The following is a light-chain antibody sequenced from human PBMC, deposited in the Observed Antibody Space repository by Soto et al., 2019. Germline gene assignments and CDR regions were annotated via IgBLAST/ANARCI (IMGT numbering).Light chain of an antibody. Sequence: EIVLTQSPATQSLSPGERATLSCRASQSVSSYLAWYQQKPGQAPRLLIYDASNRATGIPARFSGSGSGTDFTLTISSLEPEDFAVYSCQQRSLWPPTFGQGTKLEIK. CDR3: QQRSLWPPT. V-gene: IGKV3-11*01. J-gene: IGKJ2*01. CDR2: DAS. CDR1: QSVSSY.